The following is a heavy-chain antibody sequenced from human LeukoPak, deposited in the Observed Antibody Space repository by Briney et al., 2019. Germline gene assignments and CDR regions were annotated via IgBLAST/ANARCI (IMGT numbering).Heavy chain of an antibody. V-gene: IGHV4-30-2*01. D-gene: IGHD4-17*01. CDR3: ARVPRIYGDYGVDY. CDR1: GGSISSGGYS. J-gene: IGHJ4*02. CDR2: IYHSGSA. Sequence: SETLSLTWAVSGGSISSGGYSWSWIRQPPGKGLEWIGYIYHSGSAYYNPSLKSRVTISVDRSKNQFSLKLSSVTAADTAVYYCARVPRIYGDYGVDYWGQGTLVTVSS.